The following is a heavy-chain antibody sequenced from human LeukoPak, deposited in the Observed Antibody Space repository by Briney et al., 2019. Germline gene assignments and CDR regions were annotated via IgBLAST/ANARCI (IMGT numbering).Heavy chain of an antibody. CDR2: ISGSGSGT. CDR1: GFSFSSHA. D-gene: IGHD3-10*02. J-gene: IGHJ4*02. CDR3: AKDVRGYNRPVDY. V-gene: IGHV3-23*01. Sequence: VRSLRLSCAASGFSFSSHAMNWVRQAPGKGLEWVSAISGSGSGTDYADSVKGRFTISRDNSKNTVYLQMNSLRAEDTALYYCAKDVRGYNRPVDYWGQGTLVTVSS.